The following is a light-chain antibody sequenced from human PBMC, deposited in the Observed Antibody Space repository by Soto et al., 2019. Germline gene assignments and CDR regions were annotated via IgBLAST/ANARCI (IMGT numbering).Light chain of an antibody. Sequence: DIQMTQSPSSLSASVGDRVTITCRASQSISGYLNWYLQKPGKAPNLLIYLASSLQSGVPSRFSGSGSGTDFTLTISSLQPEDFATYYCQQSYSTPYTFGQGTKLEIK. CDR1: QSISGY. V-gene: IGKV1-39*01. CDR2: LAS. CDR3: QQSYSTPYT. J-gene: IGKJ2*01.